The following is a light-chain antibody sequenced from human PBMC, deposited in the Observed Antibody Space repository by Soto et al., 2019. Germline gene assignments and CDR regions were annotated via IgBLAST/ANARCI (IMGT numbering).Light chain of an antibody. CDR1: SSNIGSTR. V-gene: IGLV1-44*01. Sequence: QSVLTQPPSASGTPGQRVAISCSGASSNIGSTRANWYRQLPGSAPKLLIYSDNQRPSGVPDRFSGSKSGTSASLAISGLQSEDAADYYCAAWDNSLNGYVFGTGTKLTVL. CDR2: SDN. CDR3: AAWDNSLNGYV. J-gene: IGLJ1*01.